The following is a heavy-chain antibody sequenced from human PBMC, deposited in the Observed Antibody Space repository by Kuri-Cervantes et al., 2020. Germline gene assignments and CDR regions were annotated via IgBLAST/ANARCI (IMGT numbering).Heavy chain of an antibody. CDR3: AKRLGYYDFWSGYSDRYYYYGMDV. V-gene: IGHV3-30*18. D-gene: IGHD3-3*01. Sequence: GESLKISCAASGFTFSSYGMHWVRQAPGEGLEWVAVISYDGSNKYYADSVKGRFTISRDNSKNTLYLQMNSLRAEDTAVYYCAKRLGYYDFWSGYSDRYYYYGMDVWGQGTTVTVSS. J-gene: IGHJ6*02. CDR1: GFTFSSYG. CDR2: ISYDGSNK.